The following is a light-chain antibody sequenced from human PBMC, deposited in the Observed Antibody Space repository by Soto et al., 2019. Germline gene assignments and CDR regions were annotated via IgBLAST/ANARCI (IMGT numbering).Light chain of an antibody. J-gene: IGKJ2*01. Sequence: EIVLTQSPGTLSLSPGERATLSCRASQSVSSSYLAWYQQKPGQAPRLLIYDASSRATGIPDRFSGSGSGTDFTLTISRLEPEYCAVYFCQQYGSSPYTFGQGTKLEIK. CDR3: QQYGSSPYT. CDR1: QSVSSSY. V-gene: IGKV3-20*01. CDR2: DAS.